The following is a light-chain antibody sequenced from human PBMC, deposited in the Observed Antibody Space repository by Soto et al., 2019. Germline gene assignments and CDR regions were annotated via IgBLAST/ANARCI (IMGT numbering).Light chain of an antibody. Sequence: EVVVTQSPDTLSVSPGESATLFCRTSQSVSTNLAWYHQGPGQAPRLLISHAVTRATGVSARFTGRGFGTEFTLTISNLQSEDLGVYYCQQYHYWPPRAFGQGTRVDIK. V-gene: IGKV3-15*01. CDR3: QQYHYWPPRA. CDR2: HAV. J-gene: IGKJ1*01. CDR1: QSVSTN.